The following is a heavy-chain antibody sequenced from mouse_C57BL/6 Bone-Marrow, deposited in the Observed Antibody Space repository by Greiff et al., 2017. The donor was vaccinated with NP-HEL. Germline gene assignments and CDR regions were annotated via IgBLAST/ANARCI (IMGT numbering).Heavy chain of an antibody. CDR2: IDPANGNT. Sequence: EVQLQESVAELVRPGASVKLSCTASGFNIKNTYMHWVKQRPEQVLEWIGRIDPANGNTKYAPKFQGKATITADPSSNTAYLQLSSLTSEDTAIYYCARTTTSVVAPYWCFDVWGTGTTVTVSS. CDR3: ARTTTSVVAPYWCFDV. V-gene: IGHV14-3*01. J-gene: IGHJ1*03. CDR1: GFNIKNTY. D-gene: IGHD1-1*01.